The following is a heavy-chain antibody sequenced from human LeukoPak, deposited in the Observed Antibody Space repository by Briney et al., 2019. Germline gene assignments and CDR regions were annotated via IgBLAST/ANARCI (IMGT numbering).Heavy chain of an antibody. D-gene: IGHD1-14*01. CDR3: ARDRSRWPQPGVDY. V-gene: IGHV3-7*01. CDR1: DEVDFSNHW. J-gene: IGHJ4*02. Sequence: GGSLRLSCATSDEVDFSNHWMAWVRQAPGKGLEWVATMNQDGSQKYYVDSVKGRFTISRDNAKNSLFLQMDSLRAEDTAIYYCARDRSRWPQPGVDYWGQGNLVTVSS. CDR2: MNQDGSQK.